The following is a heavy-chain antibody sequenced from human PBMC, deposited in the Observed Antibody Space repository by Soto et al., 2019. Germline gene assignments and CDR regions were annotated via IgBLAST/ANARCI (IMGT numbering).Heavy chain of an antibody. Sequence: PGGSLRLSCAASGFTFSSYGMHWVRQAPGKGLEWVAVIWYDGSNKYYADSVKGRFTISRDNSKNTLYLQMNSLRAEDTAVYYCASVGYDSSGYYSFDYWGQGTLVTVSS. CDR2: IWYDGSNK. V-gene: IGHV3-33*01. CDR1: GFTFSSYG. CDR3: ASVGYDSSGYYSFDY. J-gene: IGHJ4*02. D-gene: IGHD3-22*01.